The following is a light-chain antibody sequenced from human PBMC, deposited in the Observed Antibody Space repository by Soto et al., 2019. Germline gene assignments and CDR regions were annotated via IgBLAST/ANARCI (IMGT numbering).Light chain of an antibody. J-gene: IGKJ2*01. CDR2: GAS. CDR1: QSVSSSY. CDR3: QQYGRSLYT. V-gene: IGKV3-20*01. Sequence: DMVLTQSPGTLSLSPGARATLSCRASQSVSSSYLAWYQQKPGQAPRLLIYGASSRATGIPDRFSGSGSGTDFTLTISRLEPEDFAVYYCQQYGRSLYTFGQGTKLEIK.